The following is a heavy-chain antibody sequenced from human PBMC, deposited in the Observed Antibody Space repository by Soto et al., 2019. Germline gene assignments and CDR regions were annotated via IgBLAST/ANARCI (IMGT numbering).Heavy chain of an antibody. CDR3: ARAEDDYIWGSYRYGY. V-gene: IGHV1-8*01. D-gene: IGHD3-16*02. J-gene: IGHJ4*02. CDR2: MNPNSGNT. Sequence: QVQLVQSGAEVKKPGASVKVSCKASGYTFTSYDINWVRQATGQGLEWMGWMNPNSGNTGYAQKFQGRVTMTRNTSISTAYMELSGLRSEDTAVYYCARAEDDYIWGSYRYGYWGQGTLVTVSS. CDR1: GYTFTSYD.